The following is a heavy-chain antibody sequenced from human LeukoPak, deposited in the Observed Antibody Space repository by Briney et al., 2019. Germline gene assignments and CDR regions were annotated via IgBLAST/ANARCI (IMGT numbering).Heavy chain of an antibody. CDR1: GFTFSNAW. Sequence: GGSLRLSCAASGFTFSNAWMSWVRQAPGKGLEWVGRIKSKTDGGTTDYAAPVKGRFTISRDDSKNTLYLQMNSLKTEDTAGYYCTEIVVITNDAFDIWGQGTMVTVSS. J-gene: IGHJ3*02. D-gene: IGHD3-22*01. CDR2: IKSKTDGGTT. V-gene: IGHV3-15*01. CDR3: TEIVVITNDAFDI.